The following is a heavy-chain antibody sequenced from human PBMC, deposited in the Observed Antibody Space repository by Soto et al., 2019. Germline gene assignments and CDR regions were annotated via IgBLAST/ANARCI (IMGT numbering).Heavy chain of an antibody. Sequence: EVQLVESGGGLVQPGGSLRLSCAASGFTFSNYDRHWVRQVTGKGLEWVSGITTAGDTYYLGSVKGRFTISREKAKNSFYLQMNSLSAGDTAVYYCARELHGGSYGMDVWGQGTTVTVSS. J-gene: IGHJ6*02. V-gene: IGHV3-13*01. CDR3: ARELHGGSYGMDV. CDR1: GFTFSNYD. CDR2: ITTAGDT.